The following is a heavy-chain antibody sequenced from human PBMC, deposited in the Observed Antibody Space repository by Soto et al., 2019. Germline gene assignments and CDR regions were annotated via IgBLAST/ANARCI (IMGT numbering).Heavy chain of an antibody. CDR3: ARGAGSSSGWYWGAEYFQH. D-gene: IGHD6-19*01. V-gene: IGHV1-69*06. Sequence: QVQLVQSGAEVKKPGSSVKVSCKASGGTFSSYAISWVRQAPGQGLEWMGGIIPIFGTANYAQKFQGRVTITAHKSTSTAYMELSSLRSEDTAVYYCARGAGSSSGWYWGAEYFQHWGQGTLVTVSS. J-gene: IGHJ1*01. CDR1: GGTFSSYA. CDR2: IIPIFGTA.